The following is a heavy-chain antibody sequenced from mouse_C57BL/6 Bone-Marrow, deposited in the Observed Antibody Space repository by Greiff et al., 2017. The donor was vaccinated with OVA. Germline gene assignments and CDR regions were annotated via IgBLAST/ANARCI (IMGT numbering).Heavy chain of an antibody. J-gene: IGHJ2*01. CDR1: GFTFSSYT. CDR2: ISSGGSYT. D-gene: IGHD1-1*01. CDR3: ARRGVVATNFDY. Sequence: EVQGVESGGGLVKPGGSLKLSCAASGFTFSSYTMSWVRQTPEKRLEWVATISSGGSYTYYPDSVKGRFTISRDNAKNTLYLQMSSLKSEDTAMYYCARRGVVATNFDYWGQGTTLTGSS. V-gene: IGHV5-6-4*01.